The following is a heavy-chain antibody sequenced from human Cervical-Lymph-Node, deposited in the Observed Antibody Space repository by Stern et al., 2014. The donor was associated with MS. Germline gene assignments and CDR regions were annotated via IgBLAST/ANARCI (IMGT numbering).Heavy chain of an antibody. Sequence: VQLVESGAEVKKPGASVKVSCKASGYTFPTYGFNWVRQAPGQGLAWVGWISGNSGNTNYAPKVQGRVSMTTNTSKLTGYMELRNLRSDDTAVYYCVYTSSLGGVLFDYWGQGSLVTVSS. CDR2: ISGNSGNT. D-gene: IGHD2-2*01. CDR3: VYTSSLGGVLFDY. V-gene: IGHV1-18*01. CDR1: GYTFPTYG. J-gene: IGHJ4*02.